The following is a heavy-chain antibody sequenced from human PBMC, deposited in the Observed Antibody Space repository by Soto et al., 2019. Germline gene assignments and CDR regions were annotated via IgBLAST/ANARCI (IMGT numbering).Heavy chain of an antibody. CDR2: IYYSGSS. Sequence: WETLSLTCTVSGGSVSSGAYYWSWIRQPPGQGLEWVGSIYYSGSSNNNHSVKSRVTITVDRSKNQFSLKLSSVTAADTAVYYCARDLREMATIASYYYYGMDVWGQGTTVTVSS. D-gene: IGHD5-12*01. CDR1: GGSVSSGAYY. J-gene: IGHJ6*02. V-gene: IGHV4-61*08. CDR3: ARDLREMATIASYYYYGMDV.